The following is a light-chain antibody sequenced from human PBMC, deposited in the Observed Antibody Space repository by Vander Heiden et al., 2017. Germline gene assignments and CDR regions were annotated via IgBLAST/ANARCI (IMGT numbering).Light chain of an antibody. CDR1: QSISSY. J-gene: IGKJ2*02. Sequence: DIQMTQSPSSLSASVGDRVTITCRASQSISSYLNWYQQKPGKAPKLLIYAASSLQSGVPSRFSGSGYGKDFTLTISSRQPEDFASYYCQQSDSNPQCTFGQGTKLDIK. CDR3: QQSDSNPQCT. CDR2: AAS. V-gene: IGKV1-39*01.